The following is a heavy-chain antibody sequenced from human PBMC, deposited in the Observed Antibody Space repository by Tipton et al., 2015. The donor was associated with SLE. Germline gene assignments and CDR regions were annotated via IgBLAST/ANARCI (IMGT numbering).Heavy chain of an antibody. J-gene: IGHJ4*02. Sequence: TLSLTCSVSGGSVSSSSYFWGWVRQPPGKGLEWMGTIFYTGNTYYNPSLRGRLTISVDTSKNQFSLRLTSVTAADTAVYYCARPSDYWGQGTQVTVSA. D-gene: IGHD2-2*01. CDR2: IFYTGNT. CDR3: ARPSDY. V-gene: IGHV4-39*07. CDR1: GGSVSSSSYF.